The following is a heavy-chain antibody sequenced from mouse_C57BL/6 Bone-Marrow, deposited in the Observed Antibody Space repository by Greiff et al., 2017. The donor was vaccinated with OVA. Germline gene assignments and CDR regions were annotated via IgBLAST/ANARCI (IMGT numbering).Heavy chain of an antibody. J-gene: IGHJ4*01. CDR1: GYTFTDYE. CDR2: IDPETGGT. CDR3: ARGYSNCYAMDY. D-gene: IGHD2-5*01. Sequence: VQLVESGAELVRPGASVTLSCKASGYTFTDYEMHWVKQTPVHGLEWIGAIDPETGGTAYTQKFKGKAILTADKASSTAYMELRSLTSEDSAVYYCARGYSNCYAMDYWGQGTSVTVSS. V-gene: IGHV1-15*01.